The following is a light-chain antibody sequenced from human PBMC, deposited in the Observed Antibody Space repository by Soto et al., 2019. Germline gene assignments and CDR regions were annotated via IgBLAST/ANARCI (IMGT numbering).Light chain of an antibody. V-gene: IGLV1-44*01. CDR1: SSNIGGNI. CDR2: SNN. J-gene: IGLJ2*01. CDR3: AAWDDSLNGVV. Sequence: QSVLTQPPSASGTPGQRVTISCSGSSSNIGGNIVNWYQQLPGTAPKLLIHSNNQRPSGVPDRFSGSKSGTSASLAISGLQSEDEADYYCAAWDDSLNGVVFGGGTKPTVL.